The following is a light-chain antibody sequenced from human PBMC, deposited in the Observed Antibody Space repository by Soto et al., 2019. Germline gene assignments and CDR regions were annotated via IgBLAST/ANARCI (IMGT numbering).Light chain of an antibody. V-gene: IGKV3-20*01. CDR1: QTISNNY. Sequence: EIVLTQSPGTLSLSPGEGATLSCRASQTISNNYLAWYQHKPGQAPRLLIYAASTRATGIPDRFSGSGSGADFTLTVNRLEPEDFAVYYCQQYGTSPRTFGQGTKV. J-gene: IGKJ1*01. CDR2: AAS. CDR3: QQYGTSPRT.